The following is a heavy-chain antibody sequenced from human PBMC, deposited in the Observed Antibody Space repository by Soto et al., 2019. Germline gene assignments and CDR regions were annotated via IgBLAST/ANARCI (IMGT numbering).Heavy chain of an antibody. CDR1: GFTFSSYG. D-gene: IGHD2-15*01. CDR3: AKDSGTGRHYYYGMDV. J-gene: IGHJ6*02. CDR2: ISYDENNK. Sequence: PXGSLRLSCAAAGFTFSSYGMHWVRQAPGKGLEWVAVISYDENNKYYADSVKGRFTISRDNSKNTLYLQMNSLRAEDTAVYYCAKDSGTGRHYYYGMDVWGHGTTVTVSS. V-gene: IGHV3-30*18.